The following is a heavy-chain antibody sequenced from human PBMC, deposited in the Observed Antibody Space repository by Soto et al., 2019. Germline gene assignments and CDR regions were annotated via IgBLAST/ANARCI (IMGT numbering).Heavy chain of an antibody. CDR3: ARLDDIVNWFDP. CDR2: IYYSGST. Sequence: PSETLSLTCTVSGGSISSYYWSWIRQPPGKGLEWIGYIYYSGSTNYNPSLKSRVTISVDTSKNQFSLKLSSVTAADTAVYYCARLDDIVNWFDPWGQGTLVTVSS. V-gene: IGHV4-59*08. J-gene: IGHJ5*02. D-gene: IGHD2-15*01. CDR1: GGSISSYY.